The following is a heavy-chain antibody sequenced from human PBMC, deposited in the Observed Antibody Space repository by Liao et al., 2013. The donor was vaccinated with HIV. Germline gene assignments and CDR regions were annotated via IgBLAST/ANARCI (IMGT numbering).Heavy chain of an antibody. CDR3: YF. CDR2: IYTSGST. J-gene: IGHJ2*01. D-gene: IGHD2-15*01. V-gene: IGHV4-61*02. CDR1: GDLIRRDNYY. Sequence: QVRLQESGPGLVKPSQTLSLTCTVSGDLIRRDNYYWTWIRQPAGRGLEWIGRIYTSGSTSYNPSLKSRVTISVDTSKNQFSLKLSTRVRPHDTTGRSYF.